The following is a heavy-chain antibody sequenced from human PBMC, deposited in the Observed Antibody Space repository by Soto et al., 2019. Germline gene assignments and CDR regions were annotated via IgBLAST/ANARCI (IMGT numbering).Heavy chain of an antibody. Sequence: SETMSLTCTVDGGYFIGYYWSWIRQKPGKGLEWIGEINHSGSTNYNPSLKSRVTISVDTSKNQFSLKLSSVTAADTAVYYCARYPVTYNYYYYMDVWGKGTAVTVSS. CDR1: GGYFIGYY. J-gene: IGHJ6*03. CDR3: ARYPVTYNYYYYMDV. V-gene: IGHV4-34*01. CDR2: INHSGST.